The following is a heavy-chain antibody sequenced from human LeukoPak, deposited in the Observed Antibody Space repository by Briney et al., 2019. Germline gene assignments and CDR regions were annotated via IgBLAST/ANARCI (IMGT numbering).Heavy chain of an antibody. CDR1: GFTFSNYE. Sequence: GGSLRLSCAASGFTFSNYEMNWVRQAPGKGLDWVSYISGSGSTIYYADSVRGRFTISRDNAKKSLYLQMNSLRAEDTAVYYCARGLTYFDILTGFHDRLDYFDYWGRGTLVTVSS. J-gene: IGHJ4*02. D-gene: IGHD3-9*01. V-gene: IGHV3-48*03. CDR2: ISGSGSTI. CDR3: ARGLTYFDILTGFHDRLDYFDY.